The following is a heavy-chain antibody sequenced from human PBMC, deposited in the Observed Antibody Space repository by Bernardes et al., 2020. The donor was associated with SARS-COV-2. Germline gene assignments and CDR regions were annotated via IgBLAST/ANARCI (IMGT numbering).Heavy chain of an antibody. CDR3: ARDALDYSSGSYTDY. J-gene: IGHJ4*02. CDR1: GFTVSSNY. D-gene: IGHD3-10*01. CDR2: IHSSGST. V-gene: IGHV3-66*03. Sequence: GGSLRLSCATSGFTVSSNYINWVRQAPGKGLEWVSVIHSSGSTYYADSVKGRFTIYRDNPKSTVFLQMNSLTPDDTAVYFCARDALDYSSGSYTDYWGQGTLVTVSS.